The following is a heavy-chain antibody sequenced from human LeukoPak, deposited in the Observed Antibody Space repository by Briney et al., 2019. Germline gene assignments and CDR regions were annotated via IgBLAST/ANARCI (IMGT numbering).Heavy chain of an antibody. J-gene: IGHJ3*02. D-gene: IGHD3-22*01. V-gene: IGHV4-31*03. Sequence: PSETLSLTCTVSGGSISIGGYYWSWIHQHPGKGLEWIGYIYYNGNTYYNPSLKSRLTISGDTSENQFSLKLSSVTAADTAVYYCVRNFDSYNAFDIWGQGTMVTVSS. CDR3: VRNFDSYNAFDI. CDR2: IYYNGNT. CDR1: GGSISIGGYY.